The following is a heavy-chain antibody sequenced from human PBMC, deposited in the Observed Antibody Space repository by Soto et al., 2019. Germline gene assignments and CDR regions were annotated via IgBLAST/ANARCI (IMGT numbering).Heavy chain of an antibody. CDR3: ARMATFGSLNWFDP. Sequence: ASVKVSCKASGYSFTSNDVTWVRQATGQGLEWMGWMNPGSGDTGYAQKFQGRVTMTRDISIATAYMELSSLRSDDTAIYYCARMATFGSLNWFDPWGQGTLVTLSS. CDR1: GYSFTSND. CDR2: MNPGSGDT. J-gene: IGHJ5*02. V-gene: IGHV1-8*01. D-gene: IGHD3-16*01.